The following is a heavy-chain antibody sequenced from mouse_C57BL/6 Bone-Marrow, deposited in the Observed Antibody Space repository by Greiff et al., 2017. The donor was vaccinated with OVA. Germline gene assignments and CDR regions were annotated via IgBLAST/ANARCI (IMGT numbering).Heavy chain of an antibody. CDR2: ISYDGSN. CDR1: GYSITSGYY. J-gene: IGHJ4*01. Sequence: VQLKESGPGLVKPSQSLSPTCSVTGYSITSGYYWNWIRQFPGNKLEWMGYISYDGSNNYNPSLKNRISITRDTSKNQFFLKLNSVTTEDTATYCCARERLSCPVGSMDYWGQGTSVTVSS. D-gene: IGHD3-3*01. V-gene: IGHV3-6*01. CDR3: ARERLSCPVGSMDY.